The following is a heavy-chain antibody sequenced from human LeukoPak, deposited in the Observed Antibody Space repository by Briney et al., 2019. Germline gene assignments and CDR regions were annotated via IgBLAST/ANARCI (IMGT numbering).Heavy chain of an antibody. Sequence: PSETLSLTCTVSGYSISSGYYWGWIRQPPGKGLEWIGSIYHSGSTYYNPSLKSRVTISVDTSKNQFSLKLSSVTAADTAVYYCARANYYDSSGYSRGSFDIWGQGTMVTVSS. J-gene: IGHJ3*02. V-gene: IGHV4-38-2*02. D-gene: IGHD3-22*01. CDR3: ARANYYDSSGYSRGSFDI. CDR1: GYSISSGYY. CDR2: IYHSGST.